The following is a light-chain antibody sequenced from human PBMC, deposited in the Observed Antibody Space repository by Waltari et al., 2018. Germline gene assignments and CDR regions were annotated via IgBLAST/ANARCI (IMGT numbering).Light chain of an antibody. CDR2: DAS. V-gene: IGKV3-11*01. CDR1: QDISKY. Sequence: IVLTQSPATLSLSPGERATPPCRARQDISKYLVWYQQKLCPAPKHLIYDASNRATGIPARFRVSGSATDFTLTISRLEPEKSAVYDGQQRSELPLTFGGGTTVE. CDR3: QQRSELPLT. J-gene: IGKJ4*01.